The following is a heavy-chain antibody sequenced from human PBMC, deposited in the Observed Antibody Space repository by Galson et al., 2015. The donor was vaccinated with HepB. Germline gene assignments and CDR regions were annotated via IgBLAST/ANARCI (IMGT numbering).Heavy chain of an antibody. V-gene: IGHV3-23*01. Sequence: SLRLSCAASGFTFSSYAMSWVRQAPGKGLEWVSAISGSGGSTYYADSVKGRFTISRDNSKNTPYLQMNSLRAEDTAVYYCAKPATPDYYFDYWGQGTLVTVSS. CDR2: ISGSGGST. D-gene: IGHD1-26*01. CDR3: AKPATPDYYFDY. CDR1: GFTFSSYA. J-gene: IGHJ4*02.